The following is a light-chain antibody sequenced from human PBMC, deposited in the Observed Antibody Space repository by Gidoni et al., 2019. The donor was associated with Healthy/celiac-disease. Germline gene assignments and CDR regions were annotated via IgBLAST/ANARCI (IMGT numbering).Light chain of an antibody. CDR3: AAWDDSLSGRV. CDR1: SSNIGSNY. Sequence: QSVLTQPPSASGTPGQRVTISCSGSSSNIGSNYVYWYQQLPGTAPKRLIYRNNQRPSGVPDRCSVSKSGTSASLASSGLRAEDEADYYCAAWDDSLSGRVFGGGTKLTVL. J-gene: IGLJ3*02. V-gene: IGLV1-47*01. CDR2: RNN.